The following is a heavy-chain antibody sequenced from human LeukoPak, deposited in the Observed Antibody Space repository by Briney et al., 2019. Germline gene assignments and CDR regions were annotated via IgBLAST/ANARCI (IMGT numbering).Heavy chain of an antibody. CDR1: GGSFSGYY. CDR3: ARHSFPLSHNWFDP. D-gene: IGHD2-15*01. J-gene: IGHJ5*02. CDR2: INHSGST. V-gene: IGHV4-34*01. Sequence: SETLPLTCAVYGGSFSGYYWSWIRQPPGKGLEWVGEINHSGSTNYNPSLKSRVTISVDTSKNQFSLKLSSVTAADTAVYYCARHSFPLSHNWFDPWGQGTLVTVSS.